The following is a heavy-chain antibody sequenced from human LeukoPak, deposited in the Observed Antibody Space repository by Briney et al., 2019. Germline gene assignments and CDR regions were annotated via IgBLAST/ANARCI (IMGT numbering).Heavy chain of an antibody. V-gene: IGHV3-23*01. CDR2: ISGSGGST. CDR1: GFTFSSYA. CDR3: ARDRDYYDSSGYYSN. D-gene: IGHD3-22*01. Sequence: GGSLRLSCAASGFTFSSYAMSWVRQAPGKGLEWVSAISGSGGSTYYADSVKGRFTISRDNSKNTLYLQMNSLRAEDTAVYYCARDRDYYDSSGYYSNWGQGTLVTVSS. J-gene: IGHJ4*02.